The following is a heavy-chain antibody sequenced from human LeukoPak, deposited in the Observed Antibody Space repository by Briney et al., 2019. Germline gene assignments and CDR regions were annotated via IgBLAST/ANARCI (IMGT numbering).Heavy chain of an antibody. Sequence: SVKVSCKASGGTFSSYAISWVRQAPGQGLEWMGGVIPIFGTANYAQKFQGRVTITTDESTSTAYMELSSLRSEDTAVYYCARVPGELLRGAFVYWGQGTLVTVSS. V-gene: IGHV1-69*05. CDR2: VIPIFGTA. D-gene: IGHD1-26*01. CDR1: GGTFSSYA. CDR3: ARVPGELLRGAFVY. J-gene: IGHJ4*02.